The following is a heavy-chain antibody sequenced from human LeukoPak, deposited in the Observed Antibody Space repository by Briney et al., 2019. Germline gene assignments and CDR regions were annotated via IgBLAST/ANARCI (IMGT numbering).Heavy chain of an antibody. CDR3: ARESVDYDILTGYQFDY. V-gene: IGHV3-21*01. J-gene: IGHJ4*02. Sequence: GGSLRLSCAASGFTFSSYSMNWVRQAPGKGLEWVSSISSSSSYIYYADSVKGRFTISRDNAKNSLYLQMNSLRAEDMAVYYCARESVDYDILTGYQFDYWGQGTLVTVSS. CDR2: ISSSSSYI. CDR1: GFTFSSYS. D-gene: IGHD3-9*01.